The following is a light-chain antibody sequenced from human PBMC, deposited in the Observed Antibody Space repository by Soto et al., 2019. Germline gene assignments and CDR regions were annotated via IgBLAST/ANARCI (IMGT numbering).Light chain of an antibody. CDR2: GSS. J-gene: IGKJ2*01. V-gene: IGKV3-20*01. CDR3: HQYGSSPPYT. Sequence: EVVLTQSPGTLSLSPGERVTLSCRASQNIKDNYLAWYQQRPGQAPRLLIYGSSDRATGIPDRFSGSGSGTDFTLTISRLEPEDFAVYYCHQYGSSPPYTFGQGIKLE. CDR1: QNIKDNY.